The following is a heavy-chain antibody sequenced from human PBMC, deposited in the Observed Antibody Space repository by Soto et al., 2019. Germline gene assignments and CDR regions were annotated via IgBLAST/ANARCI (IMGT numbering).Heavy chain of an antibody. J-gene: IGHJ4*02. Sequence: SETLSLTCTVSGGSISSYYWSWIRQPPGKGLEWIGYIYYSGSTNYNPSLKSRVTISVDTSKNQFSLKLSSVTAADTAVYYCARGSSQNYYGSGSYYNTFDYWGQGTLVTVSS. CDR2: IYYSGST. D-gene: IGHD3-10*01. CDR1: GGSISSYY. V-gene: IGHV4-59*01. CDR3: ARGSSQNYYGSGSYYNTFDY.